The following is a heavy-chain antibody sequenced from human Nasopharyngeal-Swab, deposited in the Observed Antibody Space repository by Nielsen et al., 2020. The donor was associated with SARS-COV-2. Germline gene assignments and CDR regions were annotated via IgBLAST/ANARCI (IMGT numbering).Heavy chain of an antibody. J-gene: IGHJ3*02. D-gene: IGHD4-17*01. CDR3: ASPPTGPWGFDI. CDR2: INPSGGST. Sequence: ASVKVSCKASGYTFTSYYMHWVRQAPGQGLEWMGIINPSGGSTSYAQKFQGRVTMTRDTSTSTVYMELSSLRSEDTAVYYCASPPTGPWGFDIWGQGTMVTVSS. V-gene: IGHV1-46*01. CDR1: GYTFTSYY.